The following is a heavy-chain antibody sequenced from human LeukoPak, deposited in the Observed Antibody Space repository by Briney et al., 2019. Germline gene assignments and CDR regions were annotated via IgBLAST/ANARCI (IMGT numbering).Heavy chain of an antibody. Sequence: ASVKDSCKASGYTFTNYYMHWVRQAPGQGLEWMGIINPSGGSTTYAQKFQGRVTMTRDTSTTTVYMELSSLRSEDTAVYYCARVRFSSGWYIAFDIWGQGTMVTVSS. V-gene: IGHV1-46*01. CDR1: GYTFTNYY. J-gene: IGHJ3*02. CDR2: INPSGGST. D-gene: IGHD6-19*01. CDR3: ARVRFSSGWYIAFDI.